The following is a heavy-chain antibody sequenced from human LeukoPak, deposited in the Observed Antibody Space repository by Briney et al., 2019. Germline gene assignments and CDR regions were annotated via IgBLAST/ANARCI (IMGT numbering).Heavy chain of an antibody. J-gene: IGHJ4*02. D-gene: IGHD3-22*01. Sequence: GESLEISCEGSGYSFTSYWIGWGRRLPGKGRGGMGIIYAGECDTRYIPSFQGQVTISADNSISPAYLQWSTLKPSDTAMYYCARQVQYYYDSSGYLRRREDFDFWGQGTLVTVSS. CDR3: ARQVQYYYDSSGYLRRREDFDF. CDR2: IYAGECDT. CDR1: GYSFTSYW. V-gene: IGHV5-51*01.